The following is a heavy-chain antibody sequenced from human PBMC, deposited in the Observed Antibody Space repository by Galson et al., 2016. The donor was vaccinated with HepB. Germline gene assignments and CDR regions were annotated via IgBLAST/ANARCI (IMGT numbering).Heavy chain of an antibody. D-gene: IGHD3-10*01. Sequence: SLRLSCAASGFTFGRHGMHWVRQAPGKGPEWVAVIWYDGSNKYYADSVKGRFTISRDNSENTVYLQMNSLRADDTAVYYCARDGTMVRGVINPAWLDYWGQGTLVTVSS. J-gene: IGHJ4*02. V-gene: IGHV3-33*01. CDR1: GFTFGRHG. CDR3: ARDGTMVRGVINPAWLDY. CDR2: IWYDGSNK.